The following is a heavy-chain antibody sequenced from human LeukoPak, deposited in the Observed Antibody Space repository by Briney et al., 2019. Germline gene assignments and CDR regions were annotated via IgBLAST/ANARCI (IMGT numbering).Heavy chain of an antibody. Sequence: GASLQTSCTASGSSITSYWICWVRPMPGRGLGWMGIIYPGDSDTRYSPSFQGQVTISADKSISTAYLQWSSLKASDTAMYYCATTYGSGSYYQRYFDYWGQGTLVTVSS. J-gene: IGHJ4*02. CDR1: GSSITSYW. D-gene: IGHD3-10*01. CDR2: IYPGDSDT. CDR3: ATTYGSGSYYQRYFDY. V-gene: IGHV5-51*01.